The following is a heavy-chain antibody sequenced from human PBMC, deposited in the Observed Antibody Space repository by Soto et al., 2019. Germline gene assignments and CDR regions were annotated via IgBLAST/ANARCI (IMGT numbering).Heavy chain of an antibody. D-gene: IGHD5-12*01. CDR3: EKRRDGYNYYYYGMDV. CDR1: GFTFSSYA. V-gene: IGHV3-23*01. CDR2: ISGSGGST. J-gene: IGHJ6*02. Sequence: GGSLRLSCAASGFTFSSYAMSWVRQAPGKGLEWVSAISGSGGSTYYADSVKGRFTISRDNSKNTLYLQMNSLRAEDTDVYDCEKRRDGYNYYYYGMDVWGQGTTVTVSS.